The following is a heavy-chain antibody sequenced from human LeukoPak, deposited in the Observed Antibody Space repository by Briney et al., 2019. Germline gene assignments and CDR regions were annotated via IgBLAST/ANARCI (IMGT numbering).Heavy chain of an antibody. CDR2: INSDGSST. D-gene: IGHD2-8*01. V-gene: IGHV3-74*01. Sequence: TGGSLRLSCATSGFTFNIYWMHWVRQAPGKGLVWVSRINSDGSSTRYADSVKGRVTISRDNAKNTLYLQVNSLRAEDTAVYYCARDRGYAIDYWGQGTLVTASS. CDR3: ARDRGYAIDY. CDR1: GFTFNIYW. J-gene: IGHJ4*02.